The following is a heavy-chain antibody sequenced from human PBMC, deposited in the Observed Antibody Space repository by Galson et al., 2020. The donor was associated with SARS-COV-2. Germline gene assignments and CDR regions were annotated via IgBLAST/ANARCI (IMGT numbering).Heavy chain of an antibody. CDR2: MNPNSGNT. CDR3: ARDVVVAATINYYGMDG. Sequence: ASVKVSCKASGYTFTSYDINWVRQATGQGLEWMGWMNPNSGNTGYAQKFQGRVTMTRNTSISTAYMELSSLRSEDTAVYYCARDVVVAATINYYGMDGWGQGTTVTVSS. V-gene: IGHV1-8*01. J-gene: IGHJ6*02. CDR1: GYTFTSYD. D-gene: IGHD2-15*01.